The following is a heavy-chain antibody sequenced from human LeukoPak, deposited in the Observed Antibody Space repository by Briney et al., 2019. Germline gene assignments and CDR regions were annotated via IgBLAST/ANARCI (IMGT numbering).Heavy chain of an antibody. CDR3: ARDLTDASPALGEFDP. D-gene: IGHD3-16*01. CDR1: GYTFTSYG. V-gene: IGHV1-18*01. Sequence: ASVKVSCKASGYTFTSYGISWVRQAPGQGLEWMGWISAYNGNTNYAQKLQGRVTMTTDTSTSTAYMELSSLRSEDTAVYYCARDLTDASPALGEFDPWGQGTLVTVSS. J-gene: IGHJ5*02. CDR2: ISAYNGNT.